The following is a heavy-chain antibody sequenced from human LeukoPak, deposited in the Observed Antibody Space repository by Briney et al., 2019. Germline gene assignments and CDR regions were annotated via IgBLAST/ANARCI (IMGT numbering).Heavy chain of an antibody. CDR3: AKEAVYSGYDYPDF. V-gene: IGHV3-23*01. J-gene: IGHJ4*02. Sequence: GGSLRLSCAASGVAFSSYAMSWGCQAPGKGLEWVSAISGSGYSTYYADSVKGRFTISRDNSKNTLYLQMNSLRAEDTAVYYCAKEAVYSGYDYPDFWGEGTLVTVSS. CDR1: GVAFSSYA. D-gene: IGHD5-12*01. CDR2: ISGSGYST.